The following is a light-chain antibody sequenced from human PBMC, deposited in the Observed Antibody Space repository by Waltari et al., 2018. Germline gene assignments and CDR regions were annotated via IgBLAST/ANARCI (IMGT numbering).Light chain of an antibody. V-gene: IGKV3-15*01. J-gene: IGKJ1*01. CDR1: QSVKSN. CDR2: GAS. Sequence: EVVMTQSPAMASVYPGERAALFCRASQSVKSNVAWYQPKPGQAPRLLLYGASTRATGVPVRFSGSGSGTEFTLTISSLQSEDCAVYYCQQYYTTPHTFGQGTKVEFK. CDR3: QQYYTTPHT.